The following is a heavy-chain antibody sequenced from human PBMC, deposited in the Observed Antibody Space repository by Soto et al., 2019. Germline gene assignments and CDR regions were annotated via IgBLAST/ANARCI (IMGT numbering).Heavy chain of an antibody. CDR2: IYYSGST. Sequence: SETLSLTCTVSGVSVSSGSYYLRWIRQPPGKGLEWIGYIYYSGSTNYNPSLKSRVTISVDTSKNQFSLKLSSVTAADTAVYYCARKSVTRYFDYWGQGTLVTVSS. CDR3: ARKSVTRYFDY. J-gene: IGHJ4*02. D-gene: IGHD4-4*01. CDR1: GVSVSSGSYY. V-gene: IGHV4-61*01.